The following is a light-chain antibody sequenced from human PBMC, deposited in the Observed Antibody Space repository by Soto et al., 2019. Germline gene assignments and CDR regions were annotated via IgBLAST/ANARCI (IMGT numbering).Light chain of an antibody. CDR1: QSVSSNH. J-gene: IGKJ5*01. CDR3: QQYGTSPRT. V-gene: IGKV3-20*01. CDR2: GGS. Sequence: DIVFTQSPCTLSLSPGERATLSCRASQSVSSNHLAWYQQKPGQAPRLLIYGGSSRATGIPVRFSGSGSETDFTLTITRLEHEDFEVYICQQYGTSPRTFGQGTRLEI.